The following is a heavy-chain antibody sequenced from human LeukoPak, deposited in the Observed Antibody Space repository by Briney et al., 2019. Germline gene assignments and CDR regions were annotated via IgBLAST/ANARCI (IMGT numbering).Heavy chain of an antibody. CDR3: AREGPADGESGWFDP. V-gene: IGHV4-59*01. CDR2: IYYSGST. J-gene: IGHJ5*02. CDR1: GGSISSYY. D-gene: IGHD2-2*01. Sequence: SETLSLTCTVSGGSISSYYWSWIRQPPGKGLEWIGYIYYSGSTNYNPSLKSRVTISVDTSKNQFSLKLSSVTAADTAVYYCAREGPADGESGWFDPWGQGTLVTVSS.